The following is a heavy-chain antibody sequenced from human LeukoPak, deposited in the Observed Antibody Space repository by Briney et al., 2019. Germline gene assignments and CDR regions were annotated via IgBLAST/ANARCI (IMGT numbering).Heavy chain of an antibody. J-gene: IGHJ5*02. D-gene: IGHD3-3*01. CDR1: GFTFSSYS. Sequence: GGSLRLACAASGFTFSSYSMNWVRQAPGKGLVWVSRINSDGSSTSYADSVKGRFTISRDNAKNTLYLQMNSLRAEDTAVYYCAREQSDTIFGVVNWFDPWGQGTLVTVSS. V-gene: IGHV3-74*01. CDR2: INSDGSST. CDR3: AREQSDTIFGVVNWFDP.